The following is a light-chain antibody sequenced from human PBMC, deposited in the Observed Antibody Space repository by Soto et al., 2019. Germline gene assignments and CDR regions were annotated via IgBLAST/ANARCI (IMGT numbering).Light chain of an antibody. CDR2: GAS. J-gene: IGKJ3*01. CDR1: QSVSTN. V-gene: IGKV3-15*01. Sequence: ETVMTQSPATLSVSPGERATLSCRASQSVSTNLAWYQQKPGQAPRLFLYGASTRATGIPARFSGSGSGTEFTLTITSLQSEDFAVSYCHQYKNWPPFTFGPGTKVDIK. CDR3: HQYKNWPPFT.